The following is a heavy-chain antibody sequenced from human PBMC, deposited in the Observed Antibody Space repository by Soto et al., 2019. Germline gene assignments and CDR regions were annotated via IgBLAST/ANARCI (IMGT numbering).Heavy chain of an antibody. CDR2: INSDGSTT. V-gene: IGHV3-74*01. CDR1: GFTFRDHW. CDR3: AGGYSRGPDF. Sequence: GGSLRLSCAASGFTFRDHWMHWVRQAPGKGLVWVSRINSDGSTTTYADSVKGRFTISRDNAKSTLYLQLNSLRAEDTALYYWAGGYSRGPDFWGKGPLVTAPS. D-gene: IGHD6-13*01. J-gene: IGHJ4*02.